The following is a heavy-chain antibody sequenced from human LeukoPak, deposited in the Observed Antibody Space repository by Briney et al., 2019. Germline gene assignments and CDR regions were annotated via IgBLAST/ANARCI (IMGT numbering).Heavy chain of an antibody. Sequence: GGSLRLSCVVSGFTFSSYAMSWVRQAPGKGLEWVSGISGSGGSTYYADSVKGRFTISRDNTKNTLYLQMNSLRAEDTAVYFCAKGRGVRAYNWFDPWGQGTLVTVSS. J-gene: IGHJ5*02. D-gene: IGHD3-10*01. V-gene: IGHV3-23*01. CDR2: ISGSGGST. CDR1: GFTFSSYA. CDR3: AKGRGVRAYNWFDP.